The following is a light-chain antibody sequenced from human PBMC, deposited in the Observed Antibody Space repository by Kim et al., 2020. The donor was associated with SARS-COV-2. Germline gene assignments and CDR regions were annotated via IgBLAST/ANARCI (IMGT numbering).Light chain of an antibody. V-gene: IGLV4-60*03. J-gene: IGLJ3*02. Sequence: SVKRTCTLSSGHSTYNIAWHQQQPGKAPRYLMRLEYTGSYNKGSGVPDRFSGSSSGADRYLTISDLQSEDEADYYCETWDSNTPRVFGGGTQLTVL. CDR3: ETWDSNTPRV. CDR1: SGHSTYN. CDR2: LEYTGSY.